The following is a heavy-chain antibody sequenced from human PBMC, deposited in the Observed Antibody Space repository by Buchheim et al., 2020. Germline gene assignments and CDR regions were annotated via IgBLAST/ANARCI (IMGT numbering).Heavy chain of an antibody. CDR2: INHSGSA. CDR3: ARATGSIDY. CDR1: GESFSGYD. J-gene: IGHJ4*02. D-gene: IGHD1-1*01. V-gene: IGHV4-34*01. Sequence: QVQLKQWGAGLLKPSETLSLTCAVYGESFSGYDWNWIRQPPGKGLEWIGKINHSGSAKYNPSLGSRVTISVDTSKNKFSLKVTSVTAADTAVYYCARATGSIDYWGQGTL.